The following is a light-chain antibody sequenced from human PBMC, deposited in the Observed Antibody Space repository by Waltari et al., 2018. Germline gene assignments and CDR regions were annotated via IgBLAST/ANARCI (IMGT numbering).Light chain of an antibody. CDR3: QQLNTYPYT. J-gene: IGKJ2*01. CDR2: TSS. V-gene: IGKV1-9*01. Sequence: QLTQSPSSLSASVGDRVTITCRASQDINTYLALYQLKPGQAPKLLISTSSPLQTGVPSRFSGSGSGPDFTLTITSLQPEDLATYYCQQLNTYPYTFGQGTKLEIK. CDR1: QDINTY.